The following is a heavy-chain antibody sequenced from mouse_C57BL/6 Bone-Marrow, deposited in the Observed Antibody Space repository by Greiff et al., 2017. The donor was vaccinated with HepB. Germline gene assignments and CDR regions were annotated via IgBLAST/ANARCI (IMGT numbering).Heavy chain of an antibody. D-gene: IGHD3-2*02. CDR3: AQTAQASYCFDY. V-gene: IGHV1-53*01. Sequence: QVQLQQPGTELVKPGASVKLSCKASGYTFTSYWMHWVKQRPGRGLEWIGNIKPSNGGTNYNEKFKSKATLTVDKSSSTAYMQLSSLTSEDSAVYYCAQTAQASYCFDYWGQGTTLTVSS. J-gene: IGHJ2*01. CDR2: IKPSNGGT. CDR1: GYTFTSYW.